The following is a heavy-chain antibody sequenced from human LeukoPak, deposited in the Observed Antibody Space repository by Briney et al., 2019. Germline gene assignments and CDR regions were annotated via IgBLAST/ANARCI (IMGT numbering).Heavy chain of an antibody. CDR3: ASPEYSSSWVGVGGYYGMDV. CDR1: GFTFSSYA. CDR2: ISYDGSNK. D-gene: IGHD6-6*01. V-gene: IGHV3-30-3*01. Sequence: PGGSLRLSCAASGFTFSSYAMHWARQAPGKGLEWVAVISYDGSNKYYADSVKGRFTISRDNSKNTLYLQMNSLRAEDTAVYYCASPEYSSSWVGVGGYYGMDVWGQGTTVTVSS. J-gene: IGHJ6*02.